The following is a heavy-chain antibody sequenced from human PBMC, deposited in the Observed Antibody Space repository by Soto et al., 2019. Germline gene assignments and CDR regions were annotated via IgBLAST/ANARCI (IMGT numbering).Heavy chain of an antibody. J-gene: IGHJ6*02. Sequence: SVKVSCKASGGTFSSYAISWVRQAPGQGLEWMGGIIPIFGTANYAQKFQGRVTITADESTSTAYMELSSLRSEDTAVYYCASNIVVVPAAWYGMDVWGQGATVTVSS. CDR3: ASNIVVVPAAWYGMDV. V-gene: IGHV1-69*13. CDR2: IIPIFGTA. D-gene: IGHD2-2*01. CDR1: GGTFSSYA.